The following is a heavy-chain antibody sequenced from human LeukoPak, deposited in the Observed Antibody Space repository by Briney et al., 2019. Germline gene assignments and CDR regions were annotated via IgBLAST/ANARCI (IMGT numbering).Heavy chain of an antibody. V-gene: IGHV4-4*02. Sequence: SETLSLTCAVSSGSIFISNWWSWVRQPPGKGLEWIGQIFHSGSTYYNPSLKSRVTISVDTSKNQFSLKLSSVTAADTAVYYCARGWSSGWYDYFDYWGQGTLVTVSS. CDR3: ARGWSSGWYDYFDY. CDR2: IFHSGST. J-gene: IGHJ4*02. D-gene: IGHD6-19*01. CDR1: SGSIFISNW.